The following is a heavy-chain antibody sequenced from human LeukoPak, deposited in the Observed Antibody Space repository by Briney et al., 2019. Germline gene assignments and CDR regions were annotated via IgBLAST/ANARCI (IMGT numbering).Heavy chain of an antibody. CDR2: LSGSGGST. CDR3: ARGGIVVVPAAKVGDAFDI. J-gene: IGHJ3*02. Sequence: PGGSLRLSCAASGFTFSSYAMRWVRPAPEEGLEWVSALSGSGGSTYYADSVNGRFTISRDNSKNTLYLPMNSLRAEDTAVYYCARGGIVVVPAAKVGDAFDIWGQGTMVTVSS. CDR1: GFTFSSYA. D-gene: IGHD2-2*01. V-gene: IGHV3-23*01.